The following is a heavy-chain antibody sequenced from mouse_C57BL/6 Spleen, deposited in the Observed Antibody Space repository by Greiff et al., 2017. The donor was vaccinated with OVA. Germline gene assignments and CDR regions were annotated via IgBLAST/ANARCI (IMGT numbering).Heavy chain of an antibody. CDR3: ARGIITTVVVPRYFDV. D-gene: IGHD1-1*01. V-gene: IGHV1-39*01. CDR2: INPNYGTT. J-gene: IGHJ1*03. CDR1: GYSFTDYN. Sequence: VQLQQSGPELVKPGASVKISCKASGYSFTDYNMNWVKQSNGKSLEWIGVINPNYGTTSYNQKFKGKATLTVDQSSSTAYMQLNSLTSEDSAVYYCARGIITTVVVPRYFDVWGTGTTVTVSS.